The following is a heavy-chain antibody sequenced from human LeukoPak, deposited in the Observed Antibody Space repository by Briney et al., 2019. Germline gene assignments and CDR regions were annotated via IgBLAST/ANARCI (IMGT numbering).Heavy chain of an antibody. V-gene: IGHV3-23*01. CDR2: ISGSGVST. J-gene: IGHJ4*02. D-gene: IGHD1-7*01. CDR3: AKDERNWNYNLASQTYD. Sequence: GGSLRLSCAASGFRFSSYAMSWVRQAPGKGLEWVSAISGSGVSTYYADSVKGRFTVSRDNSKDTLYLQMSSLRAEDTAVYYCAKDERNWNYNLASQTYDWGQGTLVTVSS. CDR1: GFRFSSYA.